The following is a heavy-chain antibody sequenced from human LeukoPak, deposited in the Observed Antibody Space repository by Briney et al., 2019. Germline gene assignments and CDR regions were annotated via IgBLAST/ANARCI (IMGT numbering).Heavy chain of an antibody. CDR1: GGSVSSYD. V-gene: IGHV4-59*08. CDR2: IYYSGST. Sequence: SETLSLTCTVSGGSVSSYDWSWIRQPPGKGLEWIGYIYYSGSTNYNPSLKSRVTISVDTSKNQFSLKLSSVTAADTAVYYCARSDFWAPGWFDPWGQGTLVTVSS. CDR3: ARSDFWAPGWFDP. D-gene: IGHD3-3*01. J-gene: IGHJ5*02.